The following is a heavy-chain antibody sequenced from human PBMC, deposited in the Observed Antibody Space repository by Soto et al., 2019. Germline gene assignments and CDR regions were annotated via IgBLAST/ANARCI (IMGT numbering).Heavy chain of an antibody. Sequence: ASVKVSCKASGGTFSSYAISWVRQAPGQGLEWMGGIIPIFGTANYAQKFQGRVTITADESTSTAYMELSSLRSEDTAVYYCARGLVVIQYFDYWGQGALVTVSS. V-gene: IGHV1-69*13. D-gene: IGHD3-22*01. CDR2: IIPIFGTA. CDR1: GGTFSSYA. CDR3: ARGLVVIQYFDY. J-gene: IGHJ4*02.